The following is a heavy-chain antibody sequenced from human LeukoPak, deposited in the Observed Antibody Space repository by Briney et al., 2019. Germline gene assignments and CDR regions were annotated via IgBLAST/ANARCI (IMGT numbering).Heavy chain of an antibody. Sequence: GGSLRLSCAASGFTFSSYWMSWVRQAPGKGLEWVANIKQDGSEKYYVDSVKGRFTISRDNAKNSLYLQMNSLRAEDTAVYYCARDLDVYCGGDCYFDYWGQGTLVTVSS. D-gene: IGHD2-21*02. CDR3: ARDLDVYCGGDCYFDY. V-gene: IGHV3-7*01. CDR2: IKQDGSEK. CDR1: GFTFSSYW. J-gene: IGHJ4*02.